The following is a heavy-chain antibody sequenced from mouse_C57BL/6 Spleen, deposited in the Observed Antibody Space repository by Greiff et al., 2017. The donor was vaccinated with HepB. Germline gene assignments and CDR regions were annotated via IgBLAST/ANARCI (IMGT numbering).Heavy chain of an antibody. J-gene: IGHJ3*01. V-gene: IGHV5-17*01. CDR2: ISSGSSTI. D-gene: IGHD2-3*01. CDR3: ARGDYDGPFAY. CDR1: GFTFSDYG. Sequence: EVKLVESGGGLVKPGGSLKLSCAASGFTFSDYGMHWVRQAPEKGLEWVAYISSGSSTIYYADTVKGRVTITRDNATNTPFLQMTSLRSEDTAMYYCARGDYDGPFAYWGQGTLVTVSA.